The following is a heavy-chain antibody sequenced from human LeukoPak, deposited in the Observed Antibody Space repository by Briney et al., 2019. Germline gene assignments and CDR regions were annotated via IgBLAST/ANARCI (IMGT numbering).Heavy chain of an antibody. Sequence: PSETLSLTCTVSGGSISSYYWSWIRQPPGKGLEWIGYIYYSGSTNYNPSLKSRVTISVDTSKNQFSLNLSSVTAADTAVYYCARGASGYDRGPWSDWGQGTLVTVSS. CDR3: ARGASGYDRGPWSD. J-gene: IGHJ4*02. D-gene: IGHD5-12*01. CDR2: IYYSGST. V-gene: IGHV4-59*01. CDR1: GGSISSYY.